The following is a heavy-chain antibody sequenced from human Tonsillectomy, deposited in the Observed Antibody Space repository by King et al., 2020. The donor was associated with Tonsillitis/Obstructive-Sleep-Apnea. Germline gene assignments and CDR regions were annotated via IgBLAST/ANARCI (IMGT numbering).Heavy chain of an antibody. CDR3: AREALDAFDI. CDR2: IDYSGST. Sequence: VQLQESGPGLVKPSETLSLTCTVSGGSISSDYWSWIRQPPGKGLEWIGYIDYSGSTNYNPSLKSRVTISVDTSKNQFSLKLSSVTAADTAVYYCAREALDAFDIWGQGTMVTFSS. V-gene: IGHV4-59*01. CDR1: GGSISSDY. J-gene: IGHJ3*02.